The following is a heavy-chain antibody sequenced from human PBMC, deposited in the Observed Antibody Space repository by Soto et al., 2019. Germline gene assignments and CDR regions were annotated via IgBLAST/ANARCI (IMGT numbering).Heavy chain of an antibody. CDR3: ARRDLNGSVSYYLFDY. Sequence: QVQLQQWGAGLLKPSETLSLTCAVYGGSFSGYYWSWIRQPPGKGLEWIGEINHSGSTNYNPSLKSRVTISVDTSKNQFSLKLSSVTAADTAVYYCARRDLNGSVSYYLFDYWGQGTLVTVSS. J-gene: IGHJ4*02. V-gene: IGHV4-34*01. D-gene: IGHD3-10*01. CDR2: INHSGST. CDR1: GGSFSGYY.